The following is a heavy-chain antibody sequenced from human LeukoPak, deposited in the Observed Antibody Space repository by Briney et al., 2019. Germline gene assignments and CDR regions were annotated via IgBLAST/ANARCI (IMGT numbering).Heavy chain of an antibody. V-gene: IGHV1-69*05. J-gene: IGHJ6*02. CDR1: GGTFSSYA. CDR3: ARDYSIRVAASSYGMDV. Sequence: SVKVSCKASGGTFSSYAISWVRQAPGQGLEWMGGIIPIFGTANYAQKFQGRVTMTTDTTTSTAYMELRSLRSDDTAVYYCARDYSIRVAASSYGMDVWGQGTTVTVSS. D-gene: IGHD6-19*01. CDR2: IIPIFGTA.